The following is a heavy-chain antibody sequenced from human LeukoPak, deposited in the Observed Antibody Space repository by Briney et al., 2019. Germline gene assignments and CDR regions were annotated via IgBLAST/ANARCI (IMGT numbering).Heavy chain of an antibody. J-gene: IGHJ4*02. D-gene: IGHD6-13*01. Sequence: GGSLRLSCAASGFTFSSYGMHWVRQAPGKGLEWVAVIWYDGSNKYYADSVEGRFTISRDNSKNTLYLQMNSLRAEDTAVYYCARDLRIAAAGAPDYWGREPWSPSPQ. CDR3: ARDLRIAAAGAPDY. V-gene: IGHV3-33*01. CDR2: IWYDGSNK. CDR1: GFTFSSYG.